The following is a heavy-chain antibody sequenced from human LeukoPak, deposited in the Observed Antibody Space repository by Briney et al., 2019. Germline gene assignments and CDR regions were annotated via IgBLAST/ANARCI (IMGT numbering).Heavy chain of an antibody. V-gene: IGHV4-30-4*08. D-gene: IGHD2-2*01. CDR3: ATLERYCSSTSCYGGIDY. Sequence: PSQTLSLTCTVSGGSISSGDYYWSWIRPPPGKGLEWIGYIYYSGSTYYNPSLKSRVTISVDTSKNQFSLQLSSVTAADTAVDYCATLERYCSSTSCYGGIDYWGQGTLVTVSS. CDR2: IYYSGST. CDR1: GGSISSGDYY. J-gene: IGHJ4*02.